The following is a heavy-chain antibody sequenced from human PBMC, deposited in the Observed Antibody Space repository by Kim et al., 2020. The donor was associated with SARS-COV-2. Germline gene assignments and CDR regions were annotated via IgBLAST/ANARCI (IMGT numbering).Heavy chain of an antibody. CDR1: GFTFSSYW. V-gene: IGHV3-74*01. J-gene: IGHJ3*02. CDR2: IKGDGSTT. D-gene: IGHD3-10*01. Sequence: GGSLRLSCVASGFTFSSYWMHWVRQAPGKGLVWVSHIKGDGSTTNYADSVKGRFTISRDNAKNTLYLQMNSLRAEDTAVYYCTRVPGDGGIWGQGTMVTVSS. CDR3: TRVPGDGGI.